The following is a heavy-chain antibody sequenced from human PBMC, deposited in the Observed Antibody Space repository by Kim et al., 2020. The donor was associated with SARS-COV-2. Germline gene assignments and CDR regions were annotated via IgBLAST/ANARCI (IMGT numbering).Heavy chain of an antibody. CDR1: GGSVSSGSYY. CDR2: IYYSGST. D-gene: IGHD3-9*01. J-gene: IGHJ4*02. Sequence: SETLSLTCTVSGGSVSSGSYYWSWIRQPPGKGLEWIGYIYYSGSTNYNPSLKSRVTISVDTSKNQFSLKLSSVTAADTAVYYCARESRTGYNGPFDYWGQGTLVTVSS. CDR3: ARESRTGYNGPFDY. V-gene: IGHV4-61*01.